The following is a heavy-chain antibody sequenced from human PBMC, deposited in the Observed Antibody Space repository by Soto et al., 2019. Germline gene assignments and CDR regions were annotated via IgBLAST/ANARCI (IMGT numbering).Heavy chain of an antibody. CDR1: GFTFETSW. CDR2: IKQDGSEK. Sequence: EVQLVESGGGLVQPGGSLRLSCAASGFTFETSWMTWVRQAPGKGLEWVANIKQDGSEKYYVDSVKGRFTISRDNAKNSLYLQIISLRVEDTAVYFCVRERLSSWGQGTLVTLSS. J-gene: IGHJ4*02. V-gene: IGHV3-7*01. CDR3: VRERLSS.